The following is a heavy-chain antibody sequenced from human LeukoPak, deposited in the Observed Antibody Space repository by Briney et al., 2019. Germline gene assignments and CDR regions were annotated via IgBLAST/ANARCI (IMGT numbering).Heavy chain of an antibody. CDR3: ARETYYYDSSGYYRTNWFDP. J-gene: IGHJ5*02. CDR1: GYTFTSYY. Sequence: ASVKVSCKASGYTFTSYYMHWVRQPPGQGLEWMGIINPSGGSTSYAQKFQGRVTMTRDTSTSTVYMELSSLRSEDTAVYYCARETYYYDSSGYYRTNWFDPWGQGTLVTVSS. D-gene: IGHD3-22*01. CDR2: INPSGGST. V-gene: IGHV1-46*01.